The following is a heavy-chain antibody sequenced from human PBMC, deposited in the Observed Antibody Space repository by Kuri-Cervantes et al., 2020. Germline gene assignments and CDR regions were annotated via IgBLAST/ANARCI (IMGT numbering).Heavy chain of an antibody. CDR1: GYTFTSYG. CDR3: ARDWNQLWFGELLTTSYYYYGMDV. V-gene: IGHV1-18*01. CDR2: ISAYNGNT. D-gene: IGHD3-10*01. J-gene: IGHJ6*02. Sequence: ASVKVSCKASGYTFTSYGISWVRQAPGQGLEWMGWISAYNGNTNYAQKLQGRVTMTTDTSTSTAYMELRSLGSDDTAVYYCARDWNQLWFGELLTTSYYYYGMDVWGQGTTVTVSS.